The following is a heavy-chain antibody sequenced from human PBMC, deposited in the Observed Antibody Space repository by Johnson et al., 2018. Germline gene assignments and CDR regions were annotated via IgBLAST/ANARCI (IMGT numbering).Heavy chain of an antibody. D-gene: IGHD6-19*01. Sequence: VQLVQSGGGLVQPRGSLRLSCAASGFTFSSYAMHWVRQAPGKGLEYVSSINSDGGSTFYANPVKVRFIISRDNSKNTLYLQMGSLRAEDMAVYYCATDASGWYAFWGQGILVTVSS. V-gene: IGHV3-64*01. CDR2: INSDGGST. CDR1: GFTFSSYA. J-gene: IGHJ4*02. CDR3: ATDASGWYAF.